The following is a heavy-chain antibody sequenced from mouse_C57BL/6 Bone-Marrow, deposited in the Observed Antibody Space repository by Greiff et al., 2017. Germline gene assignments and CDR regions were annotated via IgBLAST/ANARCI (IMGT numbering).Heavy chain of an antibody. CDR1: GFTFTDYY. J-gene: IGHJ1*03. CDR2: IRNKANGYTT. CDR3: ARTYDYDGGWYFDV. D-gene: IGHD2-4*01. Sequence: EVKVVESGGGLVQPGGSLSLSCAASGFTFTDYYMSWVRQPPGKALEWLGFIRNKANGYTTEYSASVKGRFTISRDNSQSILYLQMNALRAEDSATYYCARTYDYDGGWYFDVWGTGTTVTVSS. V-gene: IGHV7-3*01.